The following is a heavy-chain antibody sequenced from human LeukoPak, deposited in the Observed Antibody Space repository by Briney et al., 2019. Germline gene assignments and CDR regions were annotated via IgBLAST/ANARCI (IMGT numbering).Heavy chain of an antibody. J-gene: IGHJ5*02. CDR3: ARVAGVAATPWFDP. D-gene: IGHD2-15*01. CDR2: ISSNGGST. CDR1: GFTFSSYS. V-gene: IGHV3-64*01. Sequence: HPGGSLRLSCAASGFTFSSYSMNWVRQAPGKGLEYVSAISSNGGSTYYANSVKGRFTISRDNSKNTLYLQMGSLRAEDMAVYYCARVAGVAATPWFDPWGQGTLVTVSS.